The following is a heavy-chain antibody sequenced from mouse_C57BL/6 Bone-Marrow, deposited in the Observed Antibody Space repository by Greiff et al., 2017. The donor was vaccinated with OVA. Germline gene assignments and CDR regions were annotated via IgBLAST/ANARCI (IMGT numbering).Heavy chain of an antibody. J-gene: IGHJ2*01. CDR2: IYPRSGNT. CDR1: GYTFTSYG. D-gene: IGHD1-1*01. CDR3: ARRGNYYGSSFYFDY. Sequence: QVQLQQSGAELARPGASVKLSCKASGYTFTSYGISWVKRRTGQGLEWIGEIYPRSGNTYYNEKFKGKATLTADKSSSTAYMELRSLTSEDSAVYFCARRGNYYGSSFYFDYWGQGTTLTVSS. V-gene: IGHV1-81*01.